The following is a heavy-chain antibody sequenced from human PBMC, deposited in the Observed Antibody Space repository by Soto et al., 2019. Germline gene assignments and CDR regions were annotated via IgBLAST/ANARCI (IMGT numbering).Heavy chain of an antibody. D-gene: IGHD3-9*01. CDR2: VSYDGNTK. CDR3: AREVRYFD. V-gene: IGHV3-30-3*01. Sequence: QVQLVESGGGVVQPGRSLRLSCAASGFTFSSHAMHCVRQAPGKGLEWVAAVSYDGNTKYYADSVQGRFTIFRDNSKNTLFLQMNSLRAEDTALYYCAREVRYFDWGQGTLVTVSS. CDR1: GFTFSSHA. J-gene: IGHJ4*02.